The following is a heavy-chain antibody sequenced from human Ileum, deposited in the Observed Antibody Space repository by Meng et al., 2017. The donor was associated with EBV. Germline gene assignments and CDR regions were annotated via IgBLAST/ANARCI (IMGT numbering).Heavy chain of an antibody. J-gene: IGHJ4*02. Sequence: QLLLQESGPGLVKPSDTLSLTGSFSGASISSSNYCWGWIRQPPGKGLEWIQSICYTDYTYYNPSLKSRVTISADKSKNQFSLRLNSLTAADTAVYYCAMGPDYAKTGYWGQGTLVTVSS. CDR2: ICYTDYT. CDR1: GASISSSNYC. D-gene: IGHD4-17*01. V-gene: IGHV4-39*01. CDR3: AMGPDYAKTGY.